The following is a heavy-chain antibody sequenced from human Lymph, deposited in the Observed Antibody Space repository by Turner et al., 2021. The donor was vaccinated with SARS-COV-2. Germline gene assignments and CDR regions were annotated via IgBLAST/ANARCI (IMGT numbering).Heavy chain of an antibody. V-gene: IGHV1-69*10. CDR1: GGTFSTYV. CDR2: IIPSLGIA. Sequence: QLQLVQSGAEVKKPGSSVKVSCKASGGTFSTYVSSWVRQAPGQGLEWMGGIIPSLGIANYAQKFQGRVTITADKSTSTAYMELSSLRSEDTAVYHCARRHSGNYDAFDIWGQGTMVTVSS. D-gene: IGHD1-26*01. CDR3: ARRHSGNYDAFDI. J-gene: IGHJ3*02.